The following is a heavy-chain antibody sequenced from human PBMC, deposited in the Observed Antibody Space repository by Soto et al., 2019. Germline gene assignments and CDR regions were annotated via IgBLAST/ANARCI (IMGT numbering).Heavy chain of an antibody. CDR3: ARGGVVVPAAPSGDYFDY. V-gene: IGHV3-21*01. CDR2: ISSSSSYI. CDR1: GFTFSSYS. D-gene: IGHD2-2*01. Sequence: EVQLVESGGGLVKPGGSLRLSCAASGFTFSSYSMNWVRQAPGKGLEWVSSISSSSSYIYYADSVKGRFTISRDNAKNSLYLQMNSLRAEDTAVYYCARGGVVVPAAPSGDYFDYWGQGTLVTVSS. J-gene: IGHJ4*02.